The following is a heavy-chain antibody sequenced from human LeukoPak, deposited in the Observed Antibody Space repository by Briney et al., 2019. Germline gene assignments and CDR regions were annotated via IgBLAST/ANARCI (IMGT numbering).Heavy chain of an antibody. D-gene: IGHD3-22*01. CDR2: IIPIFGTA. V-gene: IGHV1-69*06. CDR3: ARYYYDSSGYYYFDY. Sequence: SVKVSCKASGGTFSSYAISWVRQAPGQGLEWMGGIIPIFGTANYAQKFQGRVTITADKSTSTAYMELSSLRSEDTAVYYCARYYYDSSGYYYFDYWGQGTLVTVSS. CDR1: GGTFSSYA. J-gene: IGHJ4*02.